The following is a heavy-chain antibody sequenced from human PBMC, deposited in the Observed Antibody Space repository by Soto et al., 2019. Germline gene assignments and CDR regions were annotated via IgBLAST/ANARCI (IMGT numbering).Heavy chain of an antibody. CDR2: IYYSGST. D-gene: IGHD3-10*01. CDR3: AINYYGSGSSNIYYYYYYMDV. J-gene: IGHJ6*03. V-gene: IGHV4-39*01. Sequence: PSEALSLTCTVSGGSISSSSYYWGWIRQPPGKGLEWIGSIYYSGSTYYNPSLKSRVTISVDTSKTQFSLKLSSVTAADTAVYYCAINYYGSGSSNIYYYYYYMDVWGKGTTVTVSS. CDR1: GGSISSSSYY.